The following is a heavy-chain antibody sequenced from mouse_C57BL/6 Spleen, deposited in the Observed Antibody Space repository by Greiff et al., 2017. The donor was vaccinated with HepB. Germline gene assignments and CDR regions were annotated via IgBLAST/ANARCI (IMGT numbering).Heavy chain of an antibody. CDR2: IYPGDGDT. CDR3: ASYYSNHHWYFDV. Sequence: QVQLQQSGPELVKPGASVKISCKASGYAFSSSWMNWVKQRPGKGLEWIGRIYPGDGDTNYNGKFKGKATLTADKSSSTAYMQLSSLTSEDSAVYFCASYYSNHHWYFDVWGTGTTVTVSS. V-gene: IGHV1-82*01. D-gene: IGHD2-5*01. CDR1: GYAFSSSW. J-gene: IGHJ1*03.